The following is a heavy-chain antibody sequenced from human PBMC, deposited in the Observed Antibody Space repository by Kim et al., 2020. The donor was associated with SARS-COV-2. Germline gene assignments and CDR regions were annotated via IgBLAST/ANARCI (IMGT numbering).Heavy chain of an antibody. J-gene: IGHJ4*02. Sequence: FTISRDNSKNTLYLQMSSLRAEDTAVYYCARDAPRYDYIWGTYRPGYFDYWGQGTLVTVSS. D-gene: IGHD3-16*01. V-gene: IGHV3-30*07. CDR3: ARDAPRYDYIWGTYRPGYFDY.